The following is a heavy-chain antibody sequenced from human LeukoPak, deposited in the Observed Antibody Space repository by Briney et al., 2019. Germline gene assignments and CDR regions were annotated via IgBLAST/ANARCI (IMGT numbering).Heavy chain of an antibody. Sequence: PGGSLRLSCAASGFTFDDYTMHWVRQAPGKGLEWVSLISWDGVGTYYADSVKGRFTISRDNSKNSLYLQMNSLRSEDTALYYCAKDGNSGLDYWGQGTLVTVSP. J-gene: IGHJ4*02. CDR3: AKDGNSGLDY. CDR2: ISWDGVGT. V-gene: IGHV3-43*01. CDR1: GFTFDDYT. D-gene: IGHD2-15*01.